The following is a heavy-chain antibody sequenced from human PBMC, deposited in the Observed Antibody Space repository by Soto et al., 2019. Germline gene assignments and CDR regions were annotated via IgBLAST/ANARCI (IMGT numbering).Heavy chain of an antibody. Sequence: PSETLSLTCTVSGGSITSYYWSWIRQPPGKGLEWIGYIYYSGSTHYNPSLKSRVTISVDTSKNQFSLKLSSVTAADTAVYYCARDSRSTVTMFDYWGQETLVTVSS. CDR3: ARDSRSTVTMFDY. V-gene: IGHV4-59*01. J-gene: IGHJ4*02. CDR1: GGSITSYY. CDR2: IYYSGST. D-gene: IGHD4-17*01.